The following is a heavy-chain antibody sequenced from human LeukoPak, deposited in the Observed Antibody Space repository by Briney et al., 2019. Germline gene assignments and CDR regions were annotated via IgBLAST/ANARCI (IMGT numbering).Heavy chain of an antibody. CDR1: GGPFSGHG. Sequence: ASVKVSCKVSGGPFSGHGISWVRQAPGEGLEWMGGITAIYETTNYAERFQGRVTTTADESTSTFYMELSSLRSEDTAVYYCARGLHSSYYGYGMDFWGQGTTVTVSS. CDR3: ARGLHSSYYGYGMDF. J-gene: IGHJ6*02. V-gene: IGHV1-69*13. D-gene: IGHD4-11*01. CDR2: ITAIYETT.